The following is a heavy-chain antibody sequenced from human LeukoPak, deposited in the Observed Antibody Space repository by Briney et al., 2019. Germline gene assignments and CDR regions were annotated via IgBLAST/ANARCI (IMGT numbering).Heavy chain of an antibody. CDR1: GVTFSSCA. D-gene: IGHD3-10*01. Sequence: GGSLRLSCAASGVTFSSCALSWVRQAPGEGLEWVSPVSVNGGTTYYADSVKGRFTISKDNSKNTLYLQMNSLRAEDTAVYFCAKELHGSGNYAFDYWGQGTLVTVSS. CDR2: VSVNGGTT. V-gene: IGHV3-23*01. CDR3: AKELHGSGNYAFDY. J-gene: IGHJ4*02.